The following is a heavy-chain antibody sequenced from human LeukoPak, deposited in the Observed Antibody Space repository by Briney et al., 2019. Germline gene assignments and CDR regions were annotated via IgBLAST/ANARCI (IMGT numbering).Heavy chain of an antibody. D-gene: IGHD6-13*01. CDR3: TTGSATGTGSGY. CDR1: GFTFGDYV. V-gene: IGHV3-49*04. CDR2: IRSKPYGGTT. Sequence: GGSLRLSCTASGFTFGDYVMSWVRQAPGKGLEWVGFIRSKPYGGTTEYAASVKGRFIISRDDSKTIAYLQMDSLKSEDTAVYYCTTGSATGTGSGYWGQGTLVTVSS. J-gene: IGHJ4*02.